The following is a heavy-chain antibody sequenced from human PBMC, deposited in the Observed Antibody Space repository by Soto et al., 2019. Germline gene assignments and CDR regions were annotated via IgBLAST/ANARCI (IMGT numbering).Heavy chain of an antibody. J-gene: IGHJ4*02. V-gene: IGHV1-69*12. Sequence: QVQLVQSGAEVKKPGSSVKVSCKASGGTFSSYAISWVRRAHGQGLEWMGGIIPIFGTAKYAQKFQGRVTITADESTNTAYMELSSLRSEYTAVYYCAASEGTAAPPGYWGQGTLVTVSS. CDR1: GGTFSSYA. D-gene: IGHD6-13*01. CDR2: IIPIFGTA. CDR3: AASEGTAAPPGY.